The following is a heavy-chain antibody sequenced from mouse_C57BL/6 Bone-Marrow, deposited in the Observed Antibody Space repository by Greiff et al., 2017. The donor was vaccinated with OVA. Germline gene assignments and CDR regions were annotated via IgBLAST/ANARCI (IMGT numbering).Heavy chain of an antibody. CDR3: ARRHYFDY. CDR2: INPSTGGT. V-gene: IGHV1-42*01. Sequence: EVQLQQSGPELVKPGASVKISCKASGYSFTGYYMNWVKQSPEKSLEWIGEINPSTGGTTYNQKFKAKATLTVDKSSSTAYMQLKSLTSEDSAVYYCARRHYFDYWGQGTTLTVSS. CDR1: GYSFTGYY. J-gene: IGHJ2*01.